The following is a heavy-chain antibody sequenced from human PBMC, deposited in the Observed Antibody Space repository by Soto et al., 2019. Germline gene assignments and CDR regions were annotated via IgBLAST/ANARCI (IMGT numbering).Heavy chain of an antibody. V-gene: IGHV2-26*01. CDR2: IFSNDEK. J-gene: IGHJ5*02. CDR1: GLLLKNGRLG. Sequence: SGPTVANPTESLTLTCTVSGLLLKNGRLGVGWIRQPPGKALEWLEHIFSNDEKSYSTSLKSRVTISKDTSRSQVVLTMTNMDLVDSATYYCALIKDCSRTDYYLASFDAWGQGTLVTVSS. CDR3: ALIKDCSRTDYYLASFDA. D-gene: IGHD2-2*01.